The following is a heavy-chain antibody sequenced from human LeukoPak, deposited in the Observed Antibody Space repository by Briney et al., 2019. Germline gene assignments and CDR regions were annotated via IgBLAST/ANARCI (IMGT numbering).Heavy chain of an antibody. CDR2: IYYSGST. V-gene: IGHV4-59*01. J-gene: IGHJ4*02. CDR3: ARDDYYDSSGYYNY. D-gene: IGHD3-22*01. CDR1: GGSISSYY. Sequence: PSETLSLTCTVSGGSISSYYWSWLRQPPGKELEGIGYIYYSGSTNYNPSLKSRVTISVDTSKNQFSLKLSSVTAADTAVYYCARDDYYDSSGYYNYWGQGTLVTVSS.